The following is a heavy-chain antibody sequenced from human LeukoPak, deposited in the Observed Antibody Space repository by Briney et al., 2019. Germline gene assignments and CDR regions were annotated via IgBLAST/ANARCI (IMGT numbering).Heavy chain of an antibody. J-gene: IGHJ4*02. CDR3: ANSIAAAGRGLDY. CDR2: INPSGGST. D-gene: IGHD6-13*01. CDR1: GYTFTSYY. V-gene: IGHV1-46*01. Sequence: ASVKVSCKASGYTFTSYYMHWVRQAPGQGLEWKGIINPSGGSTSYAQKFQGRVTMTRDTSTSTVYMELSSLRSEDTAVYYCANSIAAAGRGLDYWGQGTLVTVSS.